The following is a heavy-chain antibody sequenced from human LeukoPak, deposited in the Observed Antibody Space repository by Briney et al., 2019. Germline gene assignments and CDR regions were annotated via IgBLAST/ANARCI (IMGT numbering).Heavy chain of an antibody. V-gene: IGHV4-4*07. CDR1: GGSITGYY. Sequence: SETLSLTCTVSGGSITGYYWGWIRQPAGKGLEWIGRMYPSGSTHYSPSLKSRVTMSVDTSKNQFSLKLTSVTAADTAVYYCARGFGVNFDYWGQGTLVTVSS. CDR3: ARGFGVNFDY. CDR2: MYPSGST. J-gene: IGHJ4*02. D-gene: IGHD3-10*01.